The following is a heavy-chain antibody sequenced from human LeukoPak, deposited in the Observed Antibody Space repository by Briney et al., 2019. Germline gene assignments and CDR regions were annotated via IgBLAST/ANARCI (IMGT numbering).Heavy chain of an antibody. D-gene: IGHD2-21*02. CDR3: ATHAVVTAISPGNYFDY. Sequence: ASVNVACKVYGYTLTELSMHWVRQAPGKGLEXXXXXXPEDGETIYAQKFQGXVTMTEDTSTDTAYMELSSLRSEDTAVYYCATHAVVTAISPGNYFDYWGQGTLVTVSS. CDR2: XXPEDGET. V-gene: IGHV1-24*01. CDR1: GYTLTELS. J-gene: IGHJ4*02.